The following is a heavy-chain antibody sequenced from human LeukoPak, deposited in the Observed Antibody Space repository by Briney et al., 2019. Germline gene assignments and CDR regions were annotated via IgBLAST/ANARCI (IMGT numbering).Heavy chain of an antibody. Sequence: ASVKVSCKASGNTFTGYYLHWVRQAPGQGLEWMGWINPSGGTNYAQKFQGRVTMTRDTSISTAYMELSRLRSDDTAVYYCAREGLGNSQYDYWGQGTLVTVSS. CDR3: AREGLGNSQYDY. J-gene: IGHJ4*02. CDR1: GNTFTGYY. V-gene: IGHV1-2*02. D-gene: IGHD3-16*01. CDR2: INPSGGT.